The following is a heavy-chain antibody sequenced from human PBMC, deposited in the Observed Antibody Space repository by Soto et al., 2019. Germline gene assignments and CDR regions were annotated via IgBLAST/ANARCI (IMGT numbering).Heavy chain of an antibody. CDR3: ATRVFFPGAFDI. D-gene: IGHD3-10*01. CDR1: GYTLTELS. Sequence: ASVKVSCKVSGYTLTELSMHWVRQAPGKGLEWMGGFDPEDGETIYAQKFQDRVTMTEDTSTDTAYMELSSLRSEDTAVYYCATRVFFPGAFDIWGQGTMVTVSS. CDR2: FDPEDGET. J-gene: IGHJ3*02. V-gene: IGHV1-24*01.